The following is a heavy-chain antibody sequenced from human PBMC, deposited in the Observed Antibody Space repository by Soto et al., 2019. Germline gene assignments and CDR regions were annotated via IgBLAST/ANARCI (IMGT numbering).Heavy chain of an antibody. Sequence: SETLSLTCAVYGGSFSGYYWSWIRQPPGKGLEWIGEINHRGSTNYNPYPKSRVTISVEKSMNQFSLKLSSVTAADTAVYYCARGDYYDSSGYYPIYYGMDVWGQGTTVTVSS. V-gene: IGHV4-34*01. CDR2: INHRGST. CDR3: ARGDYYDSSGYYPIYYGMDV. D-gene: IGHD3-22*01. J-gene: IGHJ6*02. CDR1: GGSFSGYY.